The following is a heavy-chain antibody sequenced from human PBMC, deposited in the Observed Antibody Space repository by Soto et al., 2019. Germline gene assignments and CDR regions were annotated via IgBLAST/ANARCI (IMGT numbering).Heavy chain of an antibody. V-gene: IGHV4-59*08. CDR1: GDSIGNRY. CDR3: ARSSYYYDSSGYFFSWFDP. J-gene: IGHJ5*02. CDR2: IYYTGST. D-gene: IGHD3-22*01. Sequence: SETLSLTCTISGDSIGNRYWSWIRQPPGKGLEWIGYIYYTGSTKYNPSLQSRVTMSVDTSKNQFSLRLSSVTAADTAVYFCARSSYYYDSSGYFFSWFDPWGQGTLVTVS.